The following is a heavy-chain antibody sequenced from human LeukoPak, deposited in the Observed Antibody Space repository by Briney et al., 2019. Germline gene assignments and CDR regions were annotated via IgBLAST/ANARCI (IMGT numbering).Heavy chain of an antibody. CDR3: ARANPPYTYYYGSGSYESWVY. Sequence: ASVKVSCKASGYTLTSCGISWVRQAPGQGLEWMGWISAYNGNTNYAQKLQGRVTMTTDTSTSTAYMELRSLRSDDTAVYYCARANPPYTYYYGSGSYESWVYWGQGTLVTVSS. CDR1: GYTLTSCG. J-gene: IGHJ4*02. V-gene: IGHV1-18*01. D-gene: IGHD3-10*01. CDR2: ISAYNGNT.